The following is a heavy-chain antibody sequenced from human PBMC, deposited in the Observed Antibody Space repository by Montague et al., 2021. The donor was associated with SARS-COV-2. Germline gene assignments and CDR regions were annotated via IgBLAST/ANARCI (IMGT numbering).Heavy chain of an antibody. V-gene: IGHV4-39*01. Sequence: SETLSLTCTVSGGSISSSTYYWGWIRQPPGKGLEWIGSIYYSGSTYYNPSLKSRVTIFVDTSKNQFSLKLSSVTAADTAVYYCTRHGWGWLRLLRPFDYWGQGTLVTVSS. D-gene: IGHD5-12*01. CDR3: TRHGWGWLRLLRPFDY. J-gene: IGHJ4*02. CDR2: IYYSGST. CDR1: GGSISSSTYY.